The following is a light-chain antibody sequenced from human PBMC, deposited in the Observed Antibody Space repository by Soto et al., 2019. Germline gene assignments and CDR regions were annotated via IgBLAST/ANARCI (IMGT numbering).Light chain of an antibody. CDR2: NPY. CDR1: QGIGTT. V-gene: IGKV3-15*01. CDR3: QHASDWPLT. J-gene: IGKJ4*01. Sequence: EIVMTQSPATLSVSPGEVPTLYCRASQGIGTTLAWYQQKPGQTPRHLIYNPYIRATGVPARFSGSASGTEFTLTLSSLQSEDCAVYYCQHASDWPLTFGGGTRVEN.